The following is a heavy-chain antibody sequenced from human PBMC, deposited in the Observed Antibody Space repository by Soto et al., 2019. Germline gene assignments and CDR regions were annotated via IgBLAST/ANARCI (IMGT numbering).Heavy chain of an antibody. J-gene: IGHJ3*01. CDR2: IKEDGTQQ. V-gene: IGHV3-7*01. CDR1: GFSFSSHW. Sequence: EVQLVESGGGLVQPGGSLRLSCAASGFSFSSHWMTWVRQAPGKGLEWVANIKEDGTQQYYVDSVKGRFFISRDNAKNSLSLQMHCLAAEDTAMYYCARDGRYCTWSDCKGDAFDLWGQGTVVTVSS. D-gene: IGHD2-8*01. CDR3: ARDGRYCTWSDCKGDAFDL.